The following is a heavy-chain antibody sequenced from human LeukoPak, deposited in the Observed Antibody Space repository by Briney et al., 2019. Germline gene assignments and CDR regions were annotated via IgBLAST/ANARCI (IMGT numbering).Heavy chain of an antibody. CDR3: AAAPIEMQQRGFDY. V-gene: IGHV1-58*02. Sequence: ASVKVSYKPSGFTFTNSAMQWVRQARGQRLEWRGWIVVASGNTKYAQKFQERVTITRDMSTSTAYMELSSLSPEDTAVYYCAAAPIEMQQRGFDYWGQGTLVTVSS. CDR2: IVVASGNT. CDR1: GFTFTNSA. J-gene: IGHJ4*02. D-gene: IGHD5-24*01.